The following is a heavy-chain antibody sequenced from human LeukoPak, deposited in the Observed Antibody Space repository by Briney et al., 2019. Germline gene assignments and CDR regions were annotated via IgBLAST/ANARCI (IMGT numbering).Heavy chain of an antibody. CDR3: ARVGYQLSSRYFDL. CDR2: ICYSGST. CDR1: GGSISSYD. V-gene: IGHV4-59*01. J-gene: IGHJ2*01. D-gene: IGHD2-2*01. Sequence: SGTLCLTCTVSGGSISSYDRSWIRQPPGKGLEWMGYICYSGSTNYNPSLKIRVTIAVDTSKNQFCLKLSSVAAADTAVYYCARVGYQLSSRYFDLWGRGTLVTVSS.